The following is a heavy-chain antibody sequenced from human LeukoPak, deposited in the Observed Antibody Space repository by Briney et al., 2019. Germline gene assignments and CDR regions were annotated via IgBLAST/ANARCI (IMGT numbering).Heavy chain of an antibody. CDR3: ARDHGDYVGYFDY. Sequence: PSQTLSLTCTVSGDSISSGDYYWSWIRQPPGKGLEWIGNIYYSGSSFYNPSLKSRLTISVDTSKNQFSLKLSSATAADTAVYYCARDHGDYVGYFDYWGQGSLVTVSS. J-gene: IGHJ4*02. CDR2: IYYSGSS. CDR1: GDSISSGDYY. V-gene: IGHV4-30-4*01. D-gene: IGHD4-17*01.